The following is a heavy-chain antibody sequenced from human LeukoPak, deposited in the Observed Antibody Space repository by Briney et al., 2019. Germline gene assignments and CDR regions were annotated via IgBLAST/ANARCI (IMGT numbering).Heavy chain of an antibody. CDR2: ISYDGSTK. V-gene: IGHV3-30*18. CDR1: GFTFSSYG. CDR3: AKSKVVSLGDY. J-gene: IGHJ4*02. Sequence: PGGSLRLSCAASGFTFSSYGMHWVRQAPGKGLEWVGAISYDGSTKSYADSAKGRFTISRDNSKNTLYLQMNSLRAEDTAVYYCAKSKVVSLGDYWGQGTLVTVSS. D-gene: IGHD3-22*01.